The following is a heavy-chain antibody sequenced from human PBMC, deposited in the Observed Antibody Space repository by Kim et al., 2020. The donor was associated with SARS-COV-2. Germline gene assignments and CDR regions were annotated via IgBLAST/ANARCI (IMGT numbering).Heavy chain of an antibody. CDR3: AALNRAAVSDTNYYYYGMEV. V-gene: IGHV1-58*02. CDR1: GFTLSNSA. D-gene: IGHD6-19*01. J-gene: IGHJ6*02. CDR2: IVVGSGDT. Sequence: SVKVSCKASGFTLSNSAMHWVRQARGQRLEWIGWIVVGSGDTRYSQKFLERVTITRDMSTSTGYMELSGLRSEDTAVYYCAALNRAAVSDTNYYYYGMEVWGQGTTVTVSS.